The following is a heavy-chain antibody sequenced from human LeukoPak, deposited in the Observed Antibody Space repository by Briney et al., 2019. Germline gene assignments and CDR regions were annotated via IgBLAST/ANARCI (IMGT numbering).Heavy chain of an antibody. CDR1: GYSLSSGYY. CDR3: ARDYSYFDY. V-gene: IGHV4-38-2*01. CDR2: IYHSGST. D-gene: IGHD4-11*01. J-gene: IGHJ4*02. Sequence: SETLSLTCVVSGYSLSSGYYWGWIRQPPGKGLEWIGSIYHSGSTYYTPSLKSRVTISVDTSKNQFSLKLSSVTAADTAVYYCARDYSYFDYWGQGTLVTVSS.